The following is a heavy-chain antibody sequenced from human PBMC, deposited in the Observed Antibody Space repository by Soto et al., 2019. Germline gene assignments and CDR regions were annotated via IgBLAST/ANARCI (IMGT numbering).Heavy chain of an antibody. CDR2: IYPGDSDT. V-gene: IGHV5-51*01. D-gene: IGHD6-6*01. Sequence: PGESLKLSCKGSGYSFTSYWIGWVRQMPGKGLEWMGIIYPGDSDTRYSPSFQGKVTISADKSISTAYLQWSSLKASDTAIYYCARLASYSSSWNNWFDPWGQGTLVTVSS. J-gene: IGHJ5*02. CDR3: ARLASYSSSWNNWFDP. CDR1: GYSFTSYW.